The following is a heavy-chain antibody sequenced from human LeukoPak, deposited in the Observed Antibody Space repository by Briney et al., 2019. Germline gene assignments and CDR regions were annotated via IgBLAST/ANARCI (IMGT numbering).Heavy chain of an antibody. J-gene: IGHJ4*02. V-gene: IGHV3-23*01. D-gene: IGHD3-10*01. CDR1: GFTFSSYA. CDR3: AKDLWDSGSQAYFDY. CDR2: ISGSGGST. Sequence: GGSLRLSCAASGFTFSSYAMSWVRQAPGKGLEWVSAISGSGGSTYYADSVKGRFTIFRDNSKNTLYLQMNSLRAEDTAVYYCAKDLWDSGSQAYFDYWGQGTLVTVSS.